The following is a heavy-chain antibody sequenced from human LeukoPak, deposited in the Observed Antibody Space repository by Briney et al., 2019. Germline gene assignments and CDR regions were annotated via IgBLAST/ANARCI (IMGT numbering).Heavy chain of an antibody. CDR3: ARDAMVRGVLIDY. Sequence: GESLRLSCAASGFTFSSYSMTWVRQAPGKGLEWVSTISGSGGGTYYADSVKGRFTISRDNAKNSLFLQMSSLRAEDTAVYYCARDAMVRGVLIDYWGQGTLVTVSS. J-gene: IGHJ4*02. CDR2: ISGSGGGT. V-gene: IGHV3-21*01. CDR1: GFTFSSYS. D-gene: IGHD3-10*01.